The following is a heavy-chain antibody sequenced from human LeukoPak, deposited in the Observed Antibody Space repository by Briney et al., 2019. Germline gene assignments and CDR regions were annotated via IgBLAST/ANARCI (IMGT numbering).Heavy chain of an antibody. J-gene: IGHJ4*02. CDR3: ARRVTGRGAYYFDY. V-gene: IGHV4-59*08. CDR2: IYYSGTT. Sequence: SDTLSLTCTVSGGSISTYYWAWIRQPPGKGLEWIGCIYYSGTTHYNPSLKSRVTISVDTSRTRFSLNLSSVTAADTAVYYCARRVTGRGAYYFDYWDQGTQVTVSS. D-gene: IGHD2-21*01. CDR1: GGSISTYY.